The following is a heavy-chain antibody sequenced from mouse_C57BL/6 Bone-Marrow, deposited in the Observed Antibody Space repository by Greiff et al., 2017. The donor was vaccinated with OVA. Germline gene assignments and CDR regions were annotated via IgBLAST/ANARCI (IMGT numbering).Heavy chain of an antibody. Sequence: QVQLQQSGTELVKPGASVKLSCKASGYTFTSYWMHWVKQRPGQGLEWIGNINPSNGGTNYNEKFKSKATLTVDKSSSTAYMQLSSLTSEDSAVYYCARWGYYFDYFDYWGQGTTLTVSS. V-gene: IGHV1-53*01. CDR3: ARWGYYFDYFDY. CDR1: GYTFTSYW. J-gene: IGHJ2*01. D-gene: IGHD1-1*01. CDR2: INPSNGGT.